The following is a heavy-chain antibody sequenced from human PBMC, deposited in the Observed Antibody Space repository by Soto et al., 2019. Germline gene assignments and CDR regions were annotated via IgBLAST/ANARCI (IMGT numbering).Heavy chain of an antibody. D-gene: IGHD3-10*01. CDR3: ARGGGSGSYYMFDY. V-gene: IGHV1-3*01. Sequence: QVQLVQSGAEVKKPGASVKVSCKASGYTFTSYAMHWVRQAPGQRLEWMGWINAGNGNTKYSQKFQGRVTITRDTSASTAYLELSSLRSEDTAVYYCARGGGSGSYYMFDYWGQGTLVTVSS. CDR1: GYTFTSYA. J-gene: IGHJ4*02. CDR2: INAGNGNT.